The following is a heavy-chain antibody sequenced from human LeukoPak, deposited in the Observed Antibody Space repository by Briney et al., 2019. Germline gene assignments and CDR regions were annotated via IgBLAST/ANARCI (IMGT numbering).Heavy chain of an antibody. CDR3: AREGYGDYEDWFDP. D-gene: IGHD4-17*01. CDR2: IKQDGSEK. V-gene: IGHV3-7*01. Sequence: GGSLRLSCAASGFTFSSYWMSWVRQAPGKGLEWVANIKQDGSEKYYVDSVKGRFTISRDNAKNLLYLQMNSLRAEDTAVYYCAREGYGDYEDWFDPWGQGTLVTVSS. J-gene: IGHJ5*02. CDR1: GFTFSSYW.